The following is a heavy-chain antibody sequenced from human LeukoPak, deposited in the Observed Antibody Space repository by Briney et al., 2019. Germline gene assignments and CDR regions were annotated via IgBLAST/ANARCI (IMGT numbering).Heavy chain of an antibody. D-gene: IGHD1-26*01. V-gene: IGHV6-1*01. CDR1: GDSASSSSAA. CDR2: TYYRSKWYN. J-gene: IGHJ3*02. Sequence: SQTLSLTCAISGDSASSSSAAWNWIRQSPSRGLEWLGRTYYRSKWYNDYAVSVKSRITINPDTSKNQFSLQLNSVTPEDTAVYYCVRDPELVHAFDIWGQGTMVTVSS. CDR3: VRDPELVHAFDI.